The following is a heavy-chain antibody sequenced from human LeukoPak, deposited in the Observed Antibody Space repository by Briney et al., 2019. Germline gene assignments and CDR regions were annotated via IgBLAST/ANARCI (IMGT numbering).Heavy chain of an antibody. D-gene: IGHD3-3*01. CDR3: ARVGVSNDFWSGYPHYNWFDP. V-gene: IGHV4-30-2*01. CDR1: GGSISSGGSS. Sequence: SQTLSLTCAVSGGSISSGGSSWSWIRQPPGKGLEWIVYIYHSGSTYYNPSLKSRVAISVDRSKNQFSLKLSSVTAADTAVYYCARVGVSNDFWSGYPHYNWFDPWGQGTLVTVSS. CDR2: IYHSGST. J-gene: IGHJ5*02.